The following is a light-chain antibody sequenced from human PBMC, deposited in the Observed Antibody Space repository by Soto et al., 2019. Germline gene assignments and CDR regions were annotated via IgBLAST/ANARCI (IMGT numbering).Light chain of an antibody. CDR3: QQYYTYPWT. J-gene: IGKJ1*01. V-gene: IGKV1-8*01. CDR2: ATS. Sequence: AIRMTQSPSSLSASAGDKVTITCRASQGISSYLAWFQQKPGRPPKLLMSATSTLQSDVPSRFSGSGSGTDFPLTIGCLQSEDFATYYGQQYYTYPWTFGQGTNVEIK. CDR1: QGISSY.